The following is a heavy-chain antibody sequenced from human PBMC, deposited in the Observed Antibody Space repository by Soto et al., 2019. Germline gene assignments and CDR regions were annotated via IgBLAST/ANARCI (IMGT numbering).Heavy chain of an antibody. CDR2: ISAWNADT. V-gene: IGHV1-18*01. D-gene: IGHD3-22*01. CDR3: ARALYYHDNSANYYFDY. Sequence: QVQLVQSAAEAKKTGASVKVSCKTSGYTFTSYGVSWVRQAPGQGLEWLAWISAWNADTNYAQKIQGRVTVTTDTSTSTAYMELRSPRSDDTSVYYCARALYYHDNSANYYFDYWGQGTLVTVSS. J-gene: IGHJ4*02. CDR1: GYTFTSYG.